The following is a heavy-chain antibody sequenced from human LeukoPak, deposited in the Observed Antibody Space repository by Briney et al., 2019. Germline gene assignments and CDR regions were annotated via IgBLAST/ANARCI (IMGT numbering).Heavy chain of an antibody. CDR2: ISAYNGNT. V-gene: IGHV1-18*01. CDR3: ARPPYYYDSSGFDY. D-gene: IGHD3-22*01. CDR1: GYTFTSYG. Sequence: ASVKVSCKASGYTFTSYGISWVRQAPGQGLEWMGWISAYNGNTNYAQKLQGRVTMTTDTSTSTAYMELSSLRSEDTAVYYCARPPYYYDSSGFDYWGQGTLVTVSS. J-gene: IGHJ4*02.